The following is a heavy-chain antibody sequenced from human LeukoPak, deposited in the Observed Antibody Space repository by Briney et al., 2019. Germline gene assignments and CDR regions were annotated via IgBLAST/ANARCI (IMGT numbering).Heavy chain of an antibody. CDR2: ISSSGSTI. Sequence: GGSLRLSCAASGFTFSDYYMSWIRQAPGKGLEWVSYISSSGSTIYYADSVKGRFTISRDNAKSSLYLQMSSLRAEDTAVYYCARDPDRSDYYYYMDVWGKGTTVTVSS. CDR3: ARDPDRSDYYYYMDV. J-gene: IGHJ6*03. V-gene: IGHV3-11*01. D-gene: IGHD3-22*01. CDR1: GFTFSDYY.